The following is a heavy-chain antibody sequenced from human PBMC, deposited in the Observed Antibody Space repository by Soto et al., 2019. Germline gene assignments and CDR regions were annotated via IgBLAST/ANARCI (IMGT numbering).Heavy chain of an antibody. V-gene: IGHV1-69*01. CDR3: ARSPPYYDSSGYLPTAFDI. Sequence: QVQLVQSGAEVKKPGSSVKVSCKASGGTFSSYAISWVRQAPAQGLEWMGGIIPIFGTANYAQKFQGRVTITADESTSTAYMELSSLRSEDTAVYYCARSPPYYDSSGYLPTAFDIWGQGTMVTVSS. CDR2: IIPIFGTA. D-gene: IGHD3-22*01. J-gene: IGHJ3*02. CDR1: GGTFSSYA.